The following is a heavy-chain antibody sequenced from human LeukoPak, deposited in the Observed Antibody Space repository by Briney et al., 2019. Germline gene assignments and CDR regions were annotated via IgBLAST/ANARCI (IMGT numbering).Heavy chain of an antibody. CDR2: IYYSGST. V-gene: IGHV4-59*12. CDR3: ARDRSRGWLSD. Sequence: SETLSLTCTVSGGSISSYYWSWLRQPPGKGLEWIGYIYYSGSTNYNPSLKSRVTISVDTSKNQFSLKLSSVTAADTAVYYCARDRSRGWLSDWGQGTLVTVSS. D-gene: IGHD6-19*01. CDR1: GGSISSYY. J-gene: IGHJ4*02.